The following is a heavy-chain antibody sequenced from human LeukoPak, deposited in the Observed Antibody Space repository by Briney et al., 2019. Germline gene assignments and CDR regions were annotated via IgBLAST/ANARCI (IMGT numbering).Heavy chain of an antibody. J-gene: IGHJ4*01. CDR1: GFTFTEYW. CDR2: IRQDGSEK. Sequence: GGSLRLSCEVSGFTFTEYWMNWVRQAPGKGPEWVASIRQDGSEKTYVDSVKGRFTISRDNTKNSLSLQLNGLRAEDTAVYYCARDGTAAGFYFDLWGQGTLVTVSS. CDR3: ARDGTAAGFYFDL. V-gene: IGHV3-7*01. D-gene: IGHD6-13*01.